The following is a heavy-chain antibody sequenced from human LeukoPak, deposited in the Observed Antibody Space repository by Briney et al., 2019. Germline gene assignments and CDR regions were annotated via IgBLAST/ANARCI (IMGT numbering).Heavy chain of an antibody. V-gene: IGHV3-30*18. CDR1: GFTFSSYG. J-gene: IGHJ4*02. Sequence: GESLRLSCGASGFTFSSYGMHWVRQAPGKGLEWVAVISYDGSQKYYEDSVKGRFTISRDNSKNTLVLQMNSLRADDTAVYYCAKDRSRSWTFDYWGQGTLVSVSS. CDR3: AKDRSRSWTFDY. CDR2: ISYDGSQK. D-gene: IGHD6-13*01.